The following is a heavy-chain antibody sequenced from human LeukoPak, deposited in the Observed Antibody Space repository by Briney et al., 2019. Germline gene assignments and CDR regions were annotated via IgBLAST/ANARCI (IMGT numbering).Heavy chain of an antibody. D-gene: IGHD3-16*01. V-gene: IGHV3-48*01. J-gene: IGHJ4*02. CDR2: ISSSTSTI. Sequence: GGSLRLSCVASGFTFSNYSMNWVRQAPGKGLEWVSYISSSTSTIYYADSVKGRFTISRDNAKNSLYLQMNSLRAEDTAVYYCEGGSLSWGQGTLVTVSS. CDR3: EGGSLS. CDR1: GFTFSNYS.